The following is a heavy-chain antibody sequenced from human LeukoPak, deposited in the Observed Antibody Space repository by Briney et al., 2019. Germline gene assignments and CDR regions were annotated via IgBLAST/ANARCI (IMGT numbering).Heavy chain of an antibody. D-gene: IGHD3-22*01. CDR1: GGSFSSYY. V-gene: IGHV4-59*01. CDR2: IYYSGST. J-gene: IGHJ4*02. CDR3: ARVGYYYDSRALDY. Sequence: SETVSLTCTVSGGSFSSYYWSWVRQPPGKGLEWIGYIYYSGSTNYNPSLKSRVTISVDTSKNQFSLKLSSVTAADSAVYYCARVGYYYDSRALDYWGQGTLVTVSS.